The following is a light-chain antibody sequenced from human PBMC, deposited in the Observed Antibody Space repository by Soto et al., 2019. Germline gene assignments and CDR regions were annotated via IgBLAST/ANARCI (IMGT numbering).Light chain of an antibody. CDR1: QSISSS. CDR3: QQYNSYPWT. Sequence: DIQMTQSPSTLSASVGDRVTVTCRASQSISSSLAWYQQKPGKAPELLIYDASSLESGVPSRFSGSGSGTEFTLTISSLQPDDSATYYCQQYNSYPWTLGQGTKVDIK. V-gene: IGKV1-5*01. J-gene: IGKJ1*01. CDR2: DAS.